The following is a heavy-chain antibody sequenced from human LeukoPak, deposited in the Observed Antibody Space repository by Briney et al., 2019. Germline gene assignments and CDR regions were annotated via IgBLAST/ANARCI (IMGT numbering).Heavy chain of an antibody. CDR3: ARGIAVAVYYFDY. D-gene: IGHD6-19*01. CDR1: GYTFTVYY. J-gene: IGHJ4*02. CDR2: INPNSGGT. V-gene: IGHV1-2*02. Sequence: GASVTVSFTASGYTFTVYYMHWVRQAPGQGLEWMGWINPNSGGTNYAQKFQGRVTMTRDTSISTAYMELSRLRSDDTAVYYCARGIAVAVYYFDYWGQGTLVTVSS.